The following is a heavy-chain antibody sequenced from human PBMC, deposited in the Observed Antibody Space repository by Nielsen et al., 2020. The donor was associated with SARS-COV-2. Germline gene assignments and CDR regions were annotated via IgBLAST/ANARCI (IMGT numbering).Heavy chain of an antibody. CDR2: IWYDGSNK. D-gene: IGHD3-22*01. V-gene: IGHV3-33*01. Sequence: VRQAPGKGLEWVAVIWYDGSNKYYADSVKGRFTISRDNAKNSLYLQMNSLRAEDTAVYYCARDPDSSGYYGLGSWGQGTLVTVSS. CDR3: ARDPDSSGYYGLGS. J-gene: IGHJ4*02.